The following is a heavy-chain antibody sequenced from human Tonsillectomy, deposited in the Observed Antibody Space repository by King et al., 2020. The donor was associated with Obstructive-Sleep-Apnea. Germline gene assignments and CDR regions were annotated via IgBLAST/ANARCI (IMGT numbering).Heavy chain of an antibody. CDR3: ARGDYDDGGYGIDY. CDR2: MSSSSSYI. J-gene: IGHJ4*02. Sequence: VQLVESGGGLVKPGGSLRLSCAASGFTFSSYSMNWVRQAPGKGLEWVSSMSSSSSYIYYADSVKGRFTISSENAKNSLYLQMNSLRADDTAVYYCARGDYDDGGYGIDYWGQGTLVTVSS. CDR1: GFTFSSYS. V-gene: IGHV3-21*01. D-gene: IGHD4-17*01.